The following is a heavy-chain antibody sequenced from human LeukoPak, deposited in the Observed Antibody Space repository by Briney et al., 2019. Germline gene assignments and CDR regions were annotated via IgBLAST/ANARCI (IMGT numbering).Heavy chain of an antibody. CDR2: IIPIFGTA. D-gene: IGHD6-19*01. Sequence: SVKVSCKASGGTFSSYAISWVRQAPGQGLEWMGGIIPIFGTANYAQKFQGRVTITADESTSTAYMELSSLRSEDTAVYYCARERGGSGWFYDYWGQGTLVTVSS. V-gene: IGHV1-69*01. J-gene: IGHJ4*02. CDR3: ARERGGSGWFYDY. CDR1: GGTFSSYA.